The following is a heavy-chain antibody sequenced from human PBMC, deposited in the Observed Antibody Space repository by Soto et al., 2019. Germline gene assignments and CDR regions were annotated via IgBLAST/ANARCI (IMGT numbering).Heavy chain of an antibody. CDR2: ISGGGGST. CDR3: ANRNDYGSGSYFPFDP. Sequence: EVQLLESGGGLVQPGGSLRLSCAASGFTFSSYGMSWVRQAPGKGLEWVSSISGGGGSTYYADSVKGRFTISRDNSKNTLYLQVSSLRAEDTAVYYCANRNDYGSGSYFPFDPWGQGTLVTVSS. J-gene: IGHJ5*02. D-gene: IGHD3-10*01. V-gene: IGHV3-23*01. CDR1: GFTFSSYG.